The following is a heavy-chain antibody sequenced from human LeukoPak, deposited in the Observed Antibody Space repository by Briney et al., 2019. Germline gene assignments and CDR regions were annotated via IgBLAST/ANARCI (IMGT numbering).Heavy chain of an antibody. V-gene: IGHV3-7*01. CDR1: GFTFSSYW. Sequence: GGSLRLSCAASGFTFSSYWMTWVRQAPGKGLGWVANINQDGSEKYYVDSVKGRFSISRDNAKNSLYLQMNSLRAEDTAVYYCAGNGDYIKWGQGTLVTVSS. CDR2: INQDGSEK. J-gene: IGHJ4*02. D-gene: IGHD4-17*01. CDR3: AGNGDYIK.